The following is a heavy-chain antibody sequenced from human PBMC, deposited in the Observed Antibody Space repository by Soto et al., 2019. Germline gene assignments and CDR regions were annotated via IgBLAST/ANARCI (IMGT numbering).Heavy chain of an antibody. D-gene: IGHD1-20*01. Sequence: QITLKESGPTLVKPTQTLTLTCTFSGFSLTTSGVGVGWIRQPPGKALEWLALTYWDDDKRYSPSLRSRLTITKDSSRNQVVLSMANMDPVDTGTYYCEHFTSLNNFGWSWGQGILVTVSS. J-gene: IGHJ4*02. V-gene: IGHV2-5*02. CDR2: TYWDDDK. CDR1: GFSLTTSGVG. CDR3: EHFTSLNNFGWS.